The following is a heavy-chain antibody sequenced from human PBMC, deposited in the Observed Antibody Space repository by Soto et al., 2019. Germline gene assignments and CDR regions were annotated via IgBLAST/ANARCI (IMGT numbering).Heavy chain of an antibody. Sequence: GESLKISCKGSGYSLTSYWIGWVRQMPGKGLEWMGIIYPGDSDTRYSPSFQGQVTISADKSISTAYLQWSSLKASDTAMYYCARHRSYCSGGSCYAYYYYYYMDVWGKGTTVTVSS. J-gene: IGHJ6*03. CDR2: IYPGDSDT. CDR3: ARHRSYCSGGSCYAYYYYYYMDV. CDR1: GYSLTSYW. D-gene: IGHD2-15*01. V-gene: IGHV5-51*01.